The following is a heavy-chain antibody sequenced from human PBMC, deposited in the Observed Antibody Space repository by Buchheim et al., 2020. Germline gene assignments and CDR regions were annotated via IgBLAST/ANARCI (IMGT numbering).Heavy chain of an antibody. CDR3: ARSVNPGYWYFDL. V-gene: IGHV3-30*03. J-gene: IGHJ2*01. Sequence: QVQLVESGGGVVQPGRSLRLSCAASGFTFSSYGMHWVRQAPGKGLEWVAVISYDGSNKYYADSVKGRFTISRDNSKNTLYLQMNSLRAEDTAVYYCARSVNPGYWYFDLWGRGTL. CDR1: GFTFSSYG. CDR2: ISYDGSNK.